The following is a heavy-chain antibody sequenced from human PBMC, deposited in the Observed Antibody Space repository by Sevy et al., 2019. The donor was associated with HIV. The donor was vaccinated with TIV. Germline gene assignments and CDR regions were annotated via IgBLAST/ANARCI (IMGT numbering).Heavy chain of an antibody. CDR1: GFTFSDYY. D-gene: IGHD6-6*01. CDR3: ARRSSSSYFDS. V-gene: IGHV3-11*01. Sequence: GGSLRLSCAASGFTFSDYYMSWIRQAPGKGLEWVSYISSSGSTIYYADPVKGRFTISRDNAKNSLYLQMNSLRAEDKAVYYCARRSSSSYFDSWGQGTLVTVSS. J-gene: IGHJ4*02. CDR2: ISSSGSTI.